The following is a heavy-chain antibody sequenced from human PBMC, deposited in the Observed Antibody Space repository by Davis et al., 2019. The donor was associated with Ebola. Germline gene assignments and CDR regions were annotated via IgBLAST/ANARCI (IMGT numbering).Heavy chain of an antibody. D-gene: IGHD3-22*01. J-gene: IGHJ3*02. CDR2: IYYSGST. CDR3: ARGVPTYYYDSSGYEAFDI. Sequence: SETLSLTCTVSGGSISSYYWSWIRQPPGKGLEWIGYIYYSGSTYYNPSLKSRVTISVDTSKNQFSLKLSSVTAADTAVYYCARGVPTYYYDSSGYEAFDIWGQGTMVTVSS. V-gene: IGHV4-59*12. CDR1: GGSISSYY.